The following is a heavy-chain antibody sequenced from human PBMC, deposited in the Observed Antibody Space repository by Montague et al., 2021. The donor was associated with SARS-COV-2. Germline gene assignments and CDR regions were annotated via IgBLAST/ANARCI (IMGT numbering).Heavy chain of an antibody. CDR3: ARDRSRSGWDYYFDN. CDR1: GGSLSTYY. V-gene: IGHV4-59*01. Sequence: SETLSLTCTVSGGSLSTYYWSWIRQPPGKGLEWIGYIFHSGSTNCNPSLKNRVVMSVDTSKNQFSLQLTSVTAADTAVYYCARDRSRSGWDYYFDNWGQGTLVTVSS. CDR2: IFHSGST. D-gene: IGHD6-19*01. J-gene: IGHJ4*02.